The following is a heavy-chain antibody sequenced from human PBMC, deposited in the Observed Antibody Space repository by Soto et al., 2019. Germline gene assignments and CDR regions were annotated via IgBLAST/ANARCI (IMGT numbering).Heavy chain of an antibody. J-gene: IGHJ6*02. D-gene: IGHD3-10*01. CDR3: AKDDYYGSGSRYYYYGMDV. V-gene: IGHV3-30*18. CDR2: ISYDGSNK. Sequence: QVQLVESGGGVVQPGRSLRLSCAASGFTFSSYGMHWVRQAPGKGLEWVAGISYDGSNKYYADSVKGRFTISRDNSKNTLYLQMNSLRAEDTAVYYCAKDDYYGSGSRYYYYGMDVWGQGTTVTVSS. CDR1: GFTFSSYG.